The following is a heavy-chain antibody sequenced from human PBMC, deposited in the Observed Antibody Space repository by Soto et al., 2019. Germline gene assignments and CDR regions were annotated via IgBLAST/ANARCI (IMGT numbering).Heavy chain of an antibody. J-gene: IGHJ4*02. CDR2: ISNIGGNT. CDR1: GFTFSNYA. D-gene: IGHD3-16*01. CDR3: VGKGVMSSGRGVDY. Sequence: EVQLLESGGGLVQPGGSLKLSCAASGFTFSNYAMTWVRQAPGKGLEWVSVISNIGGNTYYADSVKGRFSISRDNSQNAHNLQMNSLRAEDTAVYYRVGKGVMSSGRGVDYWRQGALGTVSS. V-gene: IGHV3-23*01.